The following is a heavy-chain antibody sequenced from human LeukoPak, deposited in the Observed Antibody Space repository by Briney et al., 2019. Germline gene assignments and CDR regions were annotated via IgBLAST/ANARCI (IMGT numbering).Heavy chain of an antibody. J-gene: IGHJ4*02. D-gene: IGHD2-2*01. CDR2: INPNSGGT. CDR3: ARVYCRSTSCYLDY. V-gene: IGHV1-2*02. CDR1: GYTFTGYY. Sequence: ATVKVSCKASGYTFTGYYMHLVRQAPGQGLEWVGWINPNSGGTNYAQKFQGRVTMTRDTSISTAYMELSRLRSDDTAVYYCARVYCRSTSCYLDYWGQGTLVTVSS.